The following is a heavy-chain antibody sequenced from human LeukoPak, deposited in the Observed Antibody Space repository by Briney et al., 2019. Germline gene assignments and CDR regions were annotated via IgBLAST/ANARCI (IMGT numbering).Heavy chain of an antibody. CDR2: IYYSGRT. Sequence: SETLSLICTVSGDSISSYYWSWIRQPPGKGLEWIGYIYYSGRTNYSPSLKSRVTISVDASKNQFSLKLSSVTAADTAVYYCARDQRGRIEAEHYYYYMDVWGKGTTVTVSS. D-gene: IGHD6-13*01. J-gene: IGHJ6*03. CDR3: ARDQRGRIEAEHYYYYMDV. CDR1: GDSISSYY. V-gene: IGHV4-59*12.